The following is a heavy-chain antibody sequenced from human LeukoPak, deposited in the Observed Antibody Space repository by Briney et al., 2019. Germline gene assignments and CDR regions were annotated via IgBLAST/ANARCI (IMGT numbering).Heavy chain of an antibody. Sequence: SETLSLTCTVSGGSISSYYWSWIRQPAGKGLEWIGRIYTSGSTNYNPSLKSRVTISVDTSKNQFSLKLSSVTAADTAVYYCAGAEVVPAAPDYWGQGTLVTVSS. CDR3: AGAEVVPAAPDY. V-gene: IGHV4-4*07. J-gene: IGHJ4*02. CDR1: GGSISSYY. D-gene: IGHD2-2*01. CDR2: IYTSGST.